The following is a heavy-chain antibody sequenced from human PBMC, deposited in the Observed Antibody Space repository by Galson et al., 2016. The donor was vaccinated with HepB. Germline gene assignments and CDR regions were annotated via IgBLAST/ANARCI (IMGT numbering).Heavy chain of an antibody. J-gene: IGHJ3*02. CDR1: GYTFTGYY. D-gene: IGHD3-10*01. Sequence: SVKVSCKASGYTFTGYYMHWVRQAPGQGLEWMGWINHNSGVTNYAQKFQGRVTMTGDTSISTAYMELSRLRSDDTAFYYCARVPYYYHGGSHFYPSAFDIWGQGTMVTVSS. CDR2: INHNSGVT. V-gene: IGHV1-2*02. CDR3: ARVPYYYHGGSHFYPSAFDI.